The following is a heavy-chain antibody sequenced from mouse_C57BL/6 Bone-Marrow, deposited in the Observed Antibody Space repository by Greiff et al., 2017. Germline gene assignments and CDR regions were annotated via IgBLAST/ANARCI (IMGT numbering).Heavy chain of an antibody. Sequence: VQLQQPGAELVRPGSSVKLSCKASGYTFTSYWMHWVKQRPIQGLEWIGNIDPSDSETHYNQKFKDKATLTVDKSSSTAYMQLSSLTSEDSAVYYGARGPDGYCDYWGQGTTLTVSS. CDR1: GYTFTSYW. CDR3: ARGPDGYCDY. CDR2: IDPSDSET. J-gene: IGHJ2*01. V-gene: IGHV1-52*01. D-gene: IGHD2-3*01.